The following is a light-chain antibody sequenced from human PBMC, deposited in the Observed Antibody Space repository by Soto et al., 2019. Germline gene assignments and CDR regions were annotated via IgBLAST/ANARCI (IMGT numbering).Light chain of an antibody. CDR2: SAC. Sequence: EIVLTQSPGILSLSPGERATLSCRASQSLSGGYLAWFQQKPGQTPRLLIYSACNRATGIPDRFSGSGSGTDFTLTISRLEPEDFVGYYCQQNGSLPITFGQGTRLEIK. CDR1: QSLSGGY. CDR3: QQNGSLPIT. V-gene: IGKV3-20*01. J-gene: IGKJ5*01.